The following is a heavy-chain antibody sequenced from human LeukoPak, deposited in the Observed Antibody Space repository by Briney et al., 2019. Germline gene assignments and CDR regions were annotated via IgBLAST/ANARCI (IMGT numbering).Heavy chain of an antibody. V-gene: IGHV1-69*06. CDR1: GGTFSSYA. J-gene: IGHJ4*02. CDR3: ARDRSGYYYDY. CDR2: IIPIFGTA. Sequence: SVKVSCKASGGTFSSYAISWVRQAPGQGLEWMGGIIPIFGTANYAQKFQGRVTITADKSTSTVYMELSSLRSEDTAVYYCARDRSGYYYDYWGQGTLVTVSS. D-gene: IGHD3-22*01.